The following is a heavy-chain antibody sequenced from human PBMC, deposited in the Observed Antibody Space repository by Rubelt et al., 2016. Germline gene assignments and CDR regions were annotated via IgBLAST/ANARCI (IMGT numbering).Heavy chain of an antibody. Sequence: EVQLVESGGGLVQPGVSLRLSCAASGSTVSNNYMSWVRQAPGKGLEWVSSISRSSSSIYYANYLKGRFTISGANAKNSLYLQMNSLRAEDTGVYYCLGSSSAYWGQGIVVTVSS. CDR2: ISRSSSSI. CDR1: GSTVSNNY. J-gene: IGHJ4*02. V-gene: IGHV3-21*01. D-gene: IGHD6-6*01. CDR3: LGSSSAY.